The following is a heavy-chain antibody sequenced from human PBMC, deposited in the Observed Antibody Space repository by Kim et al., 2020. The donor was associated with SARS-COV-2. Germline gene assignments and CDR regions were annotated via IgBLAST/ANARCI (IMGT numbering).Heavy chain of an antibody. J-gene: IGHJ4*02. CDR2: ISAYNGNT. D-gene: IGHD2-2*02. Sequence: ASVKVSCKASGYTFTSYGISWVRQAPGQGLEWMGWISAYNGNTNYAQKLQGRVTMTTDTSTSTAYMELRSLRSDDTAVYYCARDLPRYCSSTSCYTSDYWGQGTLVTVSS. CDR1: GYTFTSYG. V-gene: IGHV1-18*01. CDR3: ARDLPRYCSSTSCYTSDY.